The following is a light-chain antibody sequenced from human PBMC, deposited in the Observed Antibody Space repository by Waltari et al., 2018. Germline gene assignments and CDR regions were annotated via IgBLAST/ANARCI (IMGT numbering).Light chain of an antibody. CDR2: DDS. J-gene: IGLJ3*02. V-gene: IGLV2-23*01. CDR3: CSYAWSSTLV. Sequence: CYQQHTRKAPQLLSYDDSMRPSGVSNRVSGPKSGNTASLTISGLQAEDEADYYCCSYAWSSTLVFGGGTKLTVL.